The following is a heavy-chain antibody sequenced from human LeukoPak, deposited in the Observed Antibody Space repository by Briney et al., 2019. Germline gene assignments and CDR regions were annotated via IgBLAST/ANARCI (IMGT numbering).Heavy chain of an antibody. D-gene: IGHD3-10*01. CDR3: ARDPLSGSGTYWYFDY. CDR2: ISSSGSTI. CDR1: GFIFSSYD. V-gene: IGHV3-48*03. J-gene: IGHJ4*02. Sequence: GGSLRLSCAASGFIFSSYDMNWVRQAPGKGLEWVSLISSSGSTIYYADSVKGRFTISRDNAKKSLFLQMNSLRAEDTAVYYCARDPLSGSGTYWYFDYWGQGTLVTVSS.